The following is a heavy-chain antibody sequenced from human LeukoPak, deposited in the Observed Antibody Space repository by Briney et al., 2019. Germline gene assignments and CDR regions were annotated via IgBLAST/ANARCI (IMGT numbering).Heavy chain of an antibody. Sequence: PGGSLRLSCAASGFTFSNFAMNWVREAPGKGLEWVAFISYDGSIKSYADSVKGRCAVSRDNSKNTLYLQMNSLRPEDTAFYYCAKSYDNGWYVCNYWGQGTLVTVSS. CDR1: GFTFSNFA. CDR2: ISYDGSIK. V-gene: IGHV3-30*09. D-gene: IGHD6-19*01. J-gene: IGHJ4*02. CDR3: AKSYDNGWYVCNY.